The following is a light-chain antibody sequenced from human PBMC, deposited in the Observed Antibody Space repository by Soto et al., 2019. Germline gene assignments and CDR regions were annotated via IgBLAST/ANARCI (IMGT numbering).Light chain of an antibody. CDR3: QHYIRWPLT. V-gene: IGKV3-15*01. Sequence: EIVMTQSPATLSVSPGERATLSCRASQSVSSNLAWYQQKPGQAPSLLTYGASTRATGTPARFSGSGSGTSFTLTISSLHSEDFAFYYWQHYIRWPLTFGGGTKVEIK. CDR2: GAS. J-gene: IGKJ4*01. CDR1: QSVSSN.